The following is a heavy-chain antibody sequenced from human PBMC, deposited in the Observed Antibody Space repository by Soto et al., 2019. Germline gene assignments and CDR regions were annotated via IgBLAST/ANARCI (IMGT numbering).Heavy chain of an antibody. Sequence: SAKLSWKASGYSFTSYYMHWVRQATGQGLEWMGIINPSGGSTSYAQKFQGRVTMTRDTSTSTVYMELSSLRSEDAAVYYCARDRYCSGGSCQNWFDPWGQGTLVTVSS. V-gene: IGHV1-46*01. CDR2: INPSGGST. CDR1: GYSFTSYY. CDR3: ARDRYCSGGSCQNWFDP. J-gene: IGHJ5*02. D-gene: IGHD2-15*01.